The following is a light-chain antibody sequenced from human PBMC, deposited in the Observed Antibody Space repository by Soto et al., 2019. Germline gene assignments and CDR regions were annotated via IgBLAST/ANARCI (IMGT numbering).Light chain of an antibody. CDR3: QQYNNYFWA. Sequence: DIQMTQSPSTVSVSVGDRVTITCRASQNINTWLAWYQQKPGKAPKLLILKASSLESGVPSRFSGSGSGTEFTLTISSLQPDDLATYYCQQYNNYFWAFGQGTKVDI. CDR1: QNINTW. CDR2: KAS. V-gene: IGKV1-5*03. J-gene: IGKJ1*01.